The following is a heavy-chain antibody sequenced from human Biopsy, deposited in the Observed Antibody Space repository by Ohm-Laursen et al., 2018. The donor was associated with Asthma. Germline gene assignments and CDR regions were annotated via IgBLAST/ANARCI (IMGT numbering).Heavy chain of an antibody. J-gene: IGHJ5*02. V-gene: IGHV4-30-4*01. CDR2: IRYSGST. Sequence: TLSLTCTVSGASIKTDDHYWSWLRQPPGKGLEWFGFIRYSGSTSYNPSLKGGVTISVDTSKNQFSLSLTSVTAADTAVYYCARTTYGHDGFDPWGQGTLVTVSS. D-gene: IGHD4-17*01. CDR3: ARTTYGHDGFDP. CDR1: GASIKTDDHY.